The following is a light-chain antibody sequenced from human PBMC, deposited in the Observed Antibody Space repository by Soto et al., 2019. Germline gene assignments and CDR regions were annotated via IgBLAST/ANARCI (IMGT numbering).Light chain of an antibody. CDR3: CSYAGSTTQTYV. Sequence: QSALTQPASVSGSPGQSITISCTGTHSDVGSYNLVSWYQQHPGKAPKVIIYEVSERPSGVSDRFSGSKSGNTASLMVSGLQAEDEADYYCCSYAGSTTQTYVFGRGTKLTVL. V-gene: IGLV2-23*02. CDR1: HSDVGSYNL. CDR2: EVS. J-gene: IGLJ1*01.